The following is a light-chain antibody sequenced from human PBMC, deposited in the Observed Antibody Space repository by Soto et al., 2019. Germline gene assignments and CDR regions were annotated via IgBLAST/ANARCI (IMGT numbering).Light chain of an antibody. CDR3: TSSTSVSTYV. CDR1: SSDVGTYNY. Sequence: QSALTHPASVSGPPGQSITISCTGTSSDVGTYNYVSWYQHHPGKAPRLVIYDVTNRHSGISDRFSGSKSGNTASLTISGLLAEDEADYYCTSSTSVSTYVFGTGTKRTVL. CDR2: DVT. V-gene: IGLV2-14*01. J-gene: IGLJ1*01.